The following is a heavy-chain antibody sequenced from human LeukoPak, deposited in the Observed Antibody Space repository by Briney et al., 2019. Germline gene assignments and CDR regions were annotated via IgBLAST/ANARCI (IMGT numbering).Heavy chain of an antibody. V-gene: IGHV1-69*06. CDR2: IIPIFGTA. CDR3: ARARPYCSGGSRYDGFDI. D-gene: IGHD2-15*01. CDR1: GGTFSSYA. J-gene: IGHJ3*02. Sequence: SVKVSCKASGGTFSSYAISWVRQAPGQGLEWMGGIIPIFGTANYAQKFQGRVTITADKSTSTAYMELSSLRSEDTAVYFCARARPYCSGGSRYDGFDIWGQGTMVTVSS.